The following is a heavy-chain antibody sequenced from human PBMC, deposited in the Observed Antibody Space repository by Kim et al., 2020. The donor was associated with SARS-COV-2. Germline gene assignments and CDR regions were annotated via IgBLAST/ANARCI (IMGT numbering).Heavy chain of an antibody. CDR2: TDYRGIT. CDR3: ARRRGSDGYALGFDY. V-gene: IGHV4-31*03. J-gene: IGHJ4*01. CDR1: GASISSGGYL. Sequence: SETLSLTCSVSGASISSGGYLWAWIRQHPGKGLEWIGYTDYRGITYYNPSLRSRLIISQDTSNDQYSLKVPSVTAADTAVYYCARRRGSDGYALGFDYLG. D-gene: IGHD3-16*01.